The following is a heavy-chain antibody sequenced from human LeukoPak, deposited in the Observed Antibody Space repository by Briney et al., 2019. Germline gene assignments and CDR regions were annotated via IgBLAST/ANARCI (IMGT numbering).Heavy chain of an antibody. V-gene: IGHV3-23*01. D-gene: IGHD3-16*02. CDR3: AKECDYVWGSYRYEGFDY. Sequence: PGVSLRLSCAASGFTFSSYAMSWVRQAPGKGLEWVSAISGSGGSTYYADSVKGRFTISRDNSKNTLYLQMNSLRAEDTAVYYCAKECDYVWGSYRYEGFDYWGQGTLVTVSS. CDR1: GFTFSSYA. CDR2: ISGSGGST. J-gene: IGHJ4*02.